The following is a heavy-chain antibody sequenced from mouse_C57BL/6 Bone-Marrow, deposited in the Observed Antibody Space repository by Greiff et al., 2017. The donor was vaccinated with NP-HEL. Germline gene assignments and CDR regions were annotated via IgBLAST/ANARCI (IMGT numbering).Heavy chain of an antibody. D-gene: IGHD1-1*01. CDR2: IDPEDGET. CDR1: GFNIKDCY. V-gene: IGHV14-2*01. CDR3: ALTYYYGSSYDAMDY. Sequence: EVQLQQSGAELVKPGASVKLSCTASGFNIKDCYMHWVKQRTEQGLEWIGRIDPEDGETKYAPKFQGKATITADTPSNTAYRQLSSLTSEDTAVYYCALTYYYGSSYDAMDYWGQGTSVTVSS. J-gene: IGHJ4*01.